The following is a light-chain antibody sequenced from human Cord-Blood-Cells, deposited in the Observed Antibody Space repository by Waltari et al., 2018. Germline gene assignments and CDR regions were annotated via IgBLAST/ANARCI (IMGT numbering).Light chain of an antibody. V-gene: IGKV1-12*01. Sequence: DIQMTQSPSSVSASVGDRVTITCRASPGISSWLGCYQQKPGKAPKLMIYAASSLKSGVTSRFSGSGSGKDFTLTISSLQPEDFATYYCQPDNSFLINFGEGTRLEIK. J-gene: IGKJ5*01. CDR3: QPDNSFLIN. CDR1: PGISSW. CDR2: AAS.